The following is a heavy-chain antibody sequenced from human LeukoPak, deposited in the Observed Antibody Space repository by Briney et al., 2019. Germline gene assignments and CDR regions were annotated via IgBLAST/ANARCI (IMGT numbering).Heavy chain of an antibody. CDR1: GGSISSGDYY. Sequence: SETLSLTCTVSGGSISSGDYYWSWIRQPPGKGLEWIGYIYYSGSTYYNPSLKSRVTISVDTSKNQFSLRLSSVTAADTAVYYCARAGAIAVAGIDYWGQGTLVTVSS. CDR3: ARAGAIAVAGIDY. D-gene: IGHD6-19*01. CDR2: IYYSGST. J-gene: IGHJ4*02. V-gene: IGHV4-30-4*01.